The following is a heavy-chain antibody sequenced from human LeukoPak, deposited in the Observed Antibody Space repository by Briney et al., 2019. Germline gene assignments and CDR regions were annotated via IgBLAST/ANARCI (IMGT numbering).Heavy chain of an antibody. D-gene: IGHD6-6*01. CDR3: AREIWEGSSSLAGGY. Sequence: GGSLRLSCAASGFTFSSYAMSWVRQAPGKGLEWVSAISGSGGSTYYADSVKGRFTISRDNSKNTLYLQMNSLRAEDTAVYYCAREIWEGSSSLAGGYWGQGTLVTVSS. CDR1: GFTFSSYA. J-gene: IGHJ4*02. CDR2: ISGSGGST. V-gene: IGHV3-23*01.